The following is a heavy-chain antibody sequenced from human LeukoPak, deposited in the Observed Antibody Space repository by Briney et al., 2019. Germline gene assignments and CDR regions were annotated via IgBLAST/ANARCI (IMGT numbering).Heavy chain of an antibody. CDR2: INPNSGGT. CDR3: ARAASDSSGWFYLFVY. V-gene: IGHV1-2*02. D-gene: IGHD6-19*01. Sequence: GASVKVSCKASGYIFTGYYMHWVRQAPGQGLEWMGWINPNSGGTNYAKKFQGRVTMTRDTSISTAYMELSRLRSDDTAVYYCARAASDSSGWFYLFVYWGQGTLVTVSS. CDR1: GYIFTGYY. J-gene: IGHJ4*02.